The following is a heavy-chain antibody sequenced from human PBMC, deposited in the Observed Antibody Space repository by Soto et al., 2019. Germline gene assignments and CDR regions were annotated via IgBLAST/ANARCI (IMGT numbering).Heavy chain of an antibody. V-gene: IGHV3-7*01. CDR1: GFTFSSYY. CDR3: AKWGGAWSDY. D-gene: IGHD1-26*01. J-gene: IGHJ4*02. CDR2: VNGDGSEK. Sequence: EVQLVESGGGLVPPGGSLRLSCAASGFTFSSYYMSWVRQAQGKGLEWVANVNGDGSEKYYVDSVKGRFTVSRDNAKNSLYLQMNSLRAEDTAVYYCAKWGGAWSDYWGQGTLVTVSS.